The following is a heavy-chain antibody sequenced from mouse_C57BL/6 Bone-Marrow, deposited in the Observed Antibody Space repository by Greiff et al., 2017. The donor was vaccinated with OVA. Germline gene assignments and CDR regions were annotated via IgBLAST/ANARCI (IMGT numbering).Heavy chain of an antibody. D-gene: IGHD1-1*01. V-gene: IGHV1-78*01. CDR1: GYTFTDHT. CDR3: ARKYYGSSYGWYFDV. CDR2: IYPRDGST. J-gene: IGHJ1*03. Sequence: VQLQQSDAELVKPGASVKISCKVSGYTFTDHTIHWMKQRPEQGLEWIGYIYPRDGSTKYNEKFKGKATLTADKSSSTAYMQLNSLTSEDSAVYYCARKYYGSSYGWYFDVWGTGTTVTVSS.